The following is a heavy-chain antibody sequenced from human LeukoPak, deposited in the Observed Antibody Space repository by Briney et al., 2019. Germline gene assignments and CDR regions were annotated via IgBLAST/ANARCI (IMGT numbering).Heavy chain of an antibody. CDR1: GFTFSSSG. J-gene: IGHJ4*02. CDR3: ARDRGLSSAVAGRPLPLDY. CDR2: IHSSSSYT. Sequence: PGGSLRLSCAASGFTFSSSGMHWVRQAPGKGLEWVSYIHSSSSYTNYADSVKGRFTISRDNAKNSLYLQMNSLRAEDTAVYYCARDRGLSSAVAGRPLPLDYWGQGTLVTVSS. V-gene: IGHV3-21*05. D-gene: IGHD6-19*01.